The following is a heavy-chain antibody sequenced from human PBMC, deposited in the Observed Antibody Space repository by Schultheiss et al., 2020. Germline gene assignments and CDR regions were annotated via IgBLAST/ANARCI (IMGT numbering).Heavy chain of an antibody. CDR2: INSDGSST. CDR3: ARDRIHRYSGNGMDV. CDR1: GFTFRSYS. J-gene: IGHJ6*02. V-gene: IGHV3-74*01. D-gene: IGHD1-26*01. Sequence: GGSLRLSCTASGFTFRSYSMNWVRQAPGKGLVWVSRINSDGSSTSYADSVKGRFTISRDNAKNTLYLQMNSLRAEDTAVYYCARDRIHRYSGNGMDVWGQGTTVTVSS.